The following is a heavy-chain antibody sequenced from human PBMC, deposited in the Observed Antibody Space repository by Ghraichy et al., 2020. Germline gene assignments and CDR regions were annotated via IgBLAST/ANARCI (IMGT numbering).Heavy chain of an antibody. CDR1: GDSVSSNSGA. CDR3: ARDSSVGDGRNPCFDF. V-gene: IGHV6-1*01. CDR2: TYYRSKWYN. J-gene: IGHJ4*02. Sequence: SQTLSLTCAISGDSVSSNSGAWNWIRQSPSRGLEWLGRTYYRSKWYNDYALSVKSRITINPDTSKNQFSLQLNSVTLEDTAVYYCARDSSVGDGRNPCFDFWDQGTLVTVSS. D-gene: IGHD5-24*01.